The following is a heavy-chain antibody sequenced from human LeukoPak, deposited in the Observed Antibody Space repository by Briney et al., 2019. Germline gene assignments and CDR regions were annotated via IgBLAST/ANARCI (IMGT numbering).Heavy chain of an antibody. CDR2: IYYSGST. CDR3: ARTGSKDYSNYVG. D-gene: IGHD4-11*01. CDR1: GGSISSSSYY. Sequence: SETLSLTCTVSGGSISSSSYYWGWIRQPPGKGLEWIGSIYYSGSTYYNPSLKSRVTISVDTSKNQFSLKLSSVTAADTAVYYCARTGSKDYSNYVGWGQGTLVTVSS. V-gene: IGHV4-39*01. J-gene: IGHJ4*02.